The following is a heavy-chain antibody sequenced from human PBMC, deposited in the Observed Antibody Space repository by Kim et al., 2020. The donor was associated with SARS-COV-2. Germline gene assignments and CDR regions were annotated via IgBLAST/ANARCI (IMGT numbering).Heavy chain of an antibody. Sequence: SETLSLTCSVSGYSISSGHYWAWIRQPPGKGLEWIGSIYHSGSTYYNSSLKSRLTISVDTSKNQFSLKLSSVTAADTAVYYCAGYYGSGSYSEEAFDYWGQGTLVTVSS. CDR1: GYSISSGHY. CDR3: AGYYGSGSYSEEAFDY. J-gene: IGHJ4*02. CDR2: IYHSGST. V-gene: IGHV4-38-2*01. D-gene: IGHD3-10*01.